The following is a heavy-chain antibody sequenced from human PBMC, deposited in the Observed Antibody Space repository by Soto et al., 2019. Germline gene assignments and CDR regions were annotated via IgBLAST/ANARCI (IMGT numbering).Heavy chain of an antibody. CDR2: INHSGST. CDR3: AKHTVFPRLYYGMDV. Sequence: SETLSLTRAVYGGSFSGYYWHWIRQPPGKGLWWVGEINHSGSTNNNPCLKSRVTISVDTSKNQFSLKLSSVTAADTAVYYCAKHTVFPRLYYGMDVWGQGTTVT. J-gene: IGHJ6*02. V-gene: IGHV4-34*01. CDR1: GGSFSGYY. D-gene: IGHD3-10*01.